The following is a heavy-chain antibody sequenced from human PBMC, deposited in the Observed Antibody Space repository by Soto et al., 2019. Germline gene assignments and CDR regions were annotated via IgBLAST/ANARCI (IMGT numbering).Heavy chain of an antibody. V-gene: IGHV3-30*18. CDR3: AKGTRYYYDSSGTDY. Sequence: QVQLVESGGGVVQPGMSLRLSCAATGFTYSSYGMHWVRQAPGKGLEWVAVISYEGSNKYYADSVKGRFTISRDNSKNTLYLQMNSLRAEDTAVYYCAKGTRYYYDSSGTDYWGQGTLVTAFS. J-gene: IGHJ4*02. CDR2: ISYEGSNK. CDR1: GFTYSSYG. D-gene: IGHD3-22*01.